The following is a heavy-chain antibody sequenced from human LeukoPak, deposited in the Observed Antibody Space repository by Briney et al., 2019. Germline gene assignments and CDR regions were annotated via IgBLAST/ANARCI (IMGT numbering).Heavy chain of an antibody. J-gene: IGHJ4*02. V-gene: IGHV3-7*01. CDR1: GFTVSSNY. D-gene: IGHD3-22*01. Sequence: GGSLRLSCAASGFTVSSNYMSWVRQAPGKGLEWVANIKQDGSEKYYVDSVKGRFTISRDNAKNSLYLQMNSLRAEDTAVYYCARCQYDYYDSSGSPGHFDYWGQGTLVTVSS. CDR2: IKQDGSEK. CDR3: ARCQYDYYDSSGSPGHFDY.